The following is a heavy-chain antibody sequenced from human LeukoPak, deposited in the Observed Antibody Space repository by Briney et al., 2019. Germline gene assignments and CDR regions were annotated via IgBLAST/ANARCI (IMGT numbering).Heavy chain of an antibody. D-gene: IGHD2-15*01. CDR3: ARDSSGYCSGGSCYSGDPV. V-gene: IGHV1-69*01. CDR2: IIPIFGTA. Sequence: GASVKVSCKASGGTFSSYAISWVRQAPGQGLEWMGGIIPIFGTANYAQKFQGRVTITADESTSTAYMELSSLRSEDTAVYYCARDSSGYCSGGSCYSGDPVWGQGTLVTVSS. CDR1: GGTFSSYA. J-gene: IGHJ4*02.